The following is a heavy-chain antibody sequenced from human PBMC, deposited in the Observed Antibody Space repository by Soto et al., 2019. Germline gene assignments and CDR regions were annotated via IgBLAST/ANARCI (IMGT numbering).Heavy chain of an antibody. D-gene: IGHD2-15*01. CDR1: GGTFSSYA. CDR3: ARQGLVVVAATPDYYYGMDV. V-gene: IGHV1-69*01. CDR2: IIPIFGTA. J-gene: IGHJ6*02. Sequence: QVQLAQSGAEVKKPGSSVKVSCKASGGTFSSYAISWVRQAPGQGLEWMGGIIPIFGTANYAQKFQGRVTITADESTSTAYMELSSLRSEDTAVYYCARQGLVVVAATPDYYYGMDVWGQGTTVTVSS.